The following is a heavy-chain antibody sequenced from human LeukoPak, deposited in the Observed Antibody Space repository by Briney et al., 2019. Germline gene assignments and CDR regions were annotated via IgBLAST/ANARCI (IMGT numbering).Heavy chain of an antibody. V-gene: IGHV4-34*01. CDR2: INHSGST. Sequence: PSETLSLTCAVYGGSFSGYYWSWIRQPPGKGLEWIGEINHSGSTNYNPSLKSRVTISVDTSKNQFSLKLSSVTAADTAVYYCARGPWSGSYFRRRRVAFDIWGQGTMVTVSS. D-gene: IGHD1-26*01. J-gene: IGHJ3*02. CDR3: ARGPWSGSYFRRRRVAFDI. CDR1: GGSFSGYY.